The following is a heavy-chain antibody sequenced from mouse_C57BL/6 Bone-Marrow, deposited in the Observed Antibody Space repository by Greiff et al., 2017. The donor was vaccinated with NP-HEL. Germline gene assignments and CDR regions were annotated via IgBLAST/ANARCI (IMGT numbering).Heavy chain of an antibody. D-gene: IGHD3-2*02. CDR2: IDPNSGGT. J-gene: IGHJ4*01. CDR3: AGSSGYRYYAMDY. CDR1: GYTFTSYW. V-gene: IGHV1-72*01. Sequence: QVQLQQPGAELVKPGASVKLSCKASGYTFTSYWMHWVTPRPGRGLEWIGRIDPNSGGTKYTEKFKSQATLTVDKPSRTAYMQLSSLTSEDSAVYYCAGSSGYRYYAMDYWGQGTSVTVSS.